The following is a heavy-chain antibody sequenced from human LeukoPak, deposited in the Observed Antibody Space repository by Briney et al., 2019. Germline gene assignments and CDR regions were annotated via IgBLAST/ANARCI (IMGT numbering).Heavy chain of an antibody. D-gene: IGHD1-14*01. CDR2: IWYDGSNK. CDR3: ARAPYRTDAFDI. Sequence: GGSLRLSCAASGFTFSSYGMHWVRQAPGKGLEWVAVIWYDGSNKYYADSVKGRFTISRDNSKNTLYLQMNSLRAEDTAVYYCARAPYRTDAFDIWGQGTMATVSS. V-gene: IGHV3-33*01. CDR1: GFTFSSYG. J-gene: IGHJ3*02.